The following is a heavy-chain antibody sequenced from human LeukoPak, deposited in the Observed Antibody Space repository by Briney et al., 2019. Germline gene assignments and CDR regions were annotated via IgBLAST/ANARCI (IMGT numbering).Heavy chain of an antibody. Sequence: SETLSLTCTVSGGSISSYYWSWIRQPAGKGLEWIGRIYTSGSTNYNPSLKSRVTMSVDTSKNQFSLKLSSVTAADTAVYYCARGPRYHYDSSGYYDYWGQGTLVTVSS. D-gene: IGHD3-22*01. CDR3: ARGPRYHYDSSGYYDY. CDR1: GGSISSYY. J-gene: IGHJ4*02. V-gene: IGHV4-4*07. CDR2: IYTSGST.